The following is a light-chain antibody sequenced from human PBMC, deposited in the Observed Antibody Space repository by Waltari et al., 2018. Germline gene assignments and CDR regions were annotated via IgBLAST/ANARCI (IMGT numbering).Light chain of an antibody. V-gene: IGKV3-20*01. CDR3: QHYLRLPVT. J-gene: IGKJ1*01. CDR1: QGVTRA. Sequence: EIVLTQSPGTLSLSPGESATLSCRTSQGVTRALAWYQQKPGQAPRLLIYGASNRDTGSPDRFSGSGSGTDFSVTISSLEPEDFAVYYCQHYLRLPVTFGQGTKVEVK. CDR2: GAS.